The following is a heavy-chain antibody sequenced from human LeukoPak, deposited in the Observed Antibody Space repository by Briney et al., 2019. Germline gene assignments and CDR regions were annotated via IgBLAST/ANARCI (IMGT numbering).Heavy chain of an antibody. Sequence: SETLSLTCTVSGGSISSGGYYWSWIRQHPGKGLEWIGYIYYSGSTYYNPSLKSRVTISVDTSKNQFSLKLSSVTAADTAVYYCAREESEGHHLDNWGQGTLVTVSS. V-gene: IGHV4-31*03. J-gene: IGHJ4*02. CDR2: IYYSGST. CDR1: GGSISSGGYY. D-gene: IGHD1-14*01. CDR3: AREESEGHHLDN.